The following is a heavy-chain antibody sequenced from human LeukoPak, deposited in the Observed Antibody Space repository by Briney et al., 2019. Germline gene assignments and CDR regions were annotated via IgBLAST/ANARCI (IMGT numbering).Heavy chain of an antibody. J-gene: IGHJ3*02. D-gene: IGHD6-13*01. Sequence: GRSLRLSCAASGFTFSSYGMHWVRQAPGKGLEWVAVIWYDGSNKYYADSVKGRFTISRDNSKNTLYLQMNSLRAEDTAVYYCAREPSEADVNAFDIWGQGTMVTVSS. CDR1: GFTFSSYG. CDR2: IWYDGSNK. V-gene: IGHV3-33*01. CDR3: AREPSEADVNAFDI.